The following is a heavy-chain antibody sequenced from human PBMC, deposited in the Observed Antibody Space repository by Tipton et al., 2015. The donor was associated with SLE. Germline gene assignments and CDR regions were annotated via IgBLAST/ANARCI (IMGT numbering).Heavy chain of an antibody. CDR3: ARVRFAMFGVGTFGY. V-gene: IGHV4-59*11. J-gene: IGHJ4*02. Sequence: TLSLTCTVSGVSLSSHYWSWIRQSPGKGLEWIGYIHYSGTTNYNPSLRGRVTVSVDTSKNQFSLHLSSVTAADTAIYYCARVRFAMFGVGTFGYWGQGIVVSVSS. CDR2: IHYSGTT. CDR1: GVSLSSHY. D-gene: IGHD3-3*01.